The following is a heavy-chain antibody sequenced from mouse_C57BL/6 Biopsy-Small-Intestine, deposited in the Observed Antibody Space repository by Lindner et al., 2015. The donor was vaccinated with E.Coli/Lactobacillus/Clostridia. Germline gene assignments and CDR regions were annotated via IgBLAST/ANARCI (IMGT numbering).Heavy chain of an antibody. Sequence: SVKVSCKASGYSFDDYYIHWFRQAPGQGLEWMGWINPKSGGTNYSQKFRGWVSLTWDTSVSTAYMLLSGLKSDDAAIYSCARAPPGFRSKYGYFDSWGQGTLVTVSS. CDR3: ARAPPGFRSKYGYFDS. D-gene: IGHD5-1-1*01. CDR2: INPKSGGT. CDR1: GYSFDDYY. V-gene: IGHV1-72*04. J-gene: IGHJ2*01.